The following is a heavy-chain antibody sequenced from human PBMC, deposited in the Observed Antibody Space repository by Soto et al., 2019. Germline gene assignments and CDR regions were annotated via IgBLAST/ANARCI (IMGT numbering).Heavy chain of an antibody. CDR1: GGTLSSYA. Sequence: SVQVSCKASGGTLSSYAIIWVRQAPGEGLEWMGGSIPIFGTANYAQKLQGRVTITAGESTSTAYLELTGLRSEDTAVYYCARGTSIGSGTYYYGMDDWGQGTTVTVSS. CDR3: ARGTSIGSGTYYYGMDD. J-gene: IGHJ6*02. D-gene: IGHD3-3*01. CDR2: SIPIFGTA. V-gene: IGHV1-69*13.